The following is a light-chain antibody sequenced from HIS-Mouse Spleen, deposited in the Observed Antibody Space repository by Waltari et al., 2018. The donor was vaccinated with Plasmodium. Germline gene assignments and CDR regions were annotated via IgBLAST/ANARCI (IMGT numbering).Light chain of an antibody. CDR1: SSDVGGYNY. J-gene: IGLJ2*01. Sequence: QSALTQPASVSGSPGQSITISCTGTSSDVGGYNYVSLYQQHPGKAPKLMIYDVSNRPSGVSKRFSCSKSGNTASLTISGLQAEDEADYYCSSYTSSSTLVFGGGTKLTVL. CDR2: DVS. CDR3: SSYTSSSTLV. V-gene: IGLV2-14*03.